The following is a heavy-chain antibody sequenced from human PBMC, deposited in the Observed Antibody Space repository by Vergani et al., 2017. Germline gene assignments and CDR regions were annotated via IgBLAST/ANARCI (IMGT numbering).Heavy chain of an antibody. D-gene: IGHD6-19*01. CDR3: ARHSTVEWLVKLGWIDP. CDR2: IYYSGST. J-gene: IGHJ5*02. V-gene: IGHV4-39*01. Sequence: QLQLQESGPGLVKPSATLSLTRSVSGASIRSSNYYWGWIRQPPGKGLVWIASIYYSGSTYYNPSLKSRVTISVDTSKNQFSLKLSSVTAADTAVYFCARHSTVEWLVKLGWIDPWGQGILVTVSS. CDR1: GASIRSSNYY.